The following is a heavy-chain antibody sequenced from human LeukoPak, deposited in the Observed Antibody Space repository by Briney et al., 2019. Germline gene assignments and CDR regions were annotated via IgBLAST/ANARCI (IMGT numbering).Heavy chain of an antibody. CDR3: ARDLPSDIAMICR. D-gene: IGHD3-22*01. CDR2: INPNSGST. V-gene: IGHV1-2*02. J-gene: IGHJ4*02. Sequence: ASVKVSCKASGYTFTGYYMNWVRQAPGQGLEWMGWINPNSGSTNYAQKFQGRVTMTRDTSISTAYMELSRLRSDDTAVYYCARDLPSDIAMICRWGQGTLVTVYS. CDR1: GYTFTGYY.